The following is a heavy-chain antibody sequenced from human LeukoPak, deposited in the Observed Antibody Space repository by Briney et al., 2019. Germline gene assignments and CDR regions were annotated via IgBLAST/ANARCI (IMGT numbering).Heavy chain of an antibody. J-gene: IGHJ6*02. CDR2: VSGSASRT. V-gene: IGHV3-23*01. CDR3: AKVYVSYYYGMDV. D-gene: IGHD3-10*02. CDR1: GFTLSSYA. Sequence: GGSLRLSCVASGFTLSSYAMSWVRQAPGKGLEWVSAVSGSASRTYYADSVEGRFTISRDNSKNTLYLQMNSLRGEDTAVYYCAKVYVSYYYGMDVWGHGTTVTVSS.